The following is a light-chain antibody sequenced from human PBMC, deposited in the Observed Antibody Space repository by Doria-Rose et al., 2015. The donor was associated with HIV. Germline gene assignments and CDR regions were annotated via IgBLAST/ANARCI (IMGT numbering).Light chain of an antibody. Sequence: YQWKSGKAPQLLIYTASTLQSGVPSRFSGSGSGTNFTLTISSLQPEDSALYFCQQSYSLYIFGQGTKLEIK. J-gene: IGKJ2*01. V-gene: IGKV1-39*01. CDR2: TAS. CDR3: QQSYSLYI.